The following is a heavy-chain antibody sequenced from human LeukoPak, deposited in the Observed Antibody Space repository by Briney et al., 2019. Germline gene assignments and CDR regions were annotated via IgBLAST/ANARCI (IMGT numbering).Heavy chain of an antibody. CDR1: GFTFSHFN. Sequence: GGSLRLSCAASGFTFSHFNMNWVRQVPGKGLEWVSTISTASTSILYADSVKGRFTISRDDAKNSLYLQMNSLRVEDTAVYYCARGLQYNDAFDIWGQGTMDTVSS. D-gene: IGHD1-1*01. CDR2: ISTASTSI. CDR3: ARGLQYNDAFDI. J-gene: IGHJ3*02. V-gene: IGHV3-21*01.